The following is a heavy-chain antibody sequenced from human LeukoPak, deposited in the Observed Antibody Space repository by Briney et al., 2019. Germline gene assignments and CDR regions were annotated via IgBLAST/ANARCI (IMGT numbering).Heavy chain of an antibody. V-gene: IGHV1-69*13. CDR3: ARDIRSGYSGYDEGSV. D-gene: IGHD5-12*01. Sequence: SVKVSXKASGGTFSSYAISWVRQAPGQGLEWMGGIIPIFGTANYAQKFQGRVTITADESTSTAYMELSSLRSEDTAVYYCARDIRSGYSGYDEGSVWGQGTLVTVSS. J-gene: IGHJ4*02. CDR2: IIPIFGTA. CDR1: GGTFSSYA.